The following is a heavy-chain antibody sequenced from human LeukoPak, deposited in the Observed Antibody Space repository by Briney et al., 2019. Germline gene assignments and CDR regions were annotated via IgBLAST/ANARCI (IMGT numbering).Heavy chain of an antibody. CDR1: GYTFSNYG. CDR2: TSYNGNT. CDR3: ARHSGSGGQALGY. V-gene: IGHV1-18*04. J-gene: IGHJ4*02. Sequence: ASVKVSCKASGYTFSNYGISWVRQARGLGREWMGWTSYNGNTNYAQKLQDRVPMTTDTSTTTAYMELRSLESDDTAVYYCARHSGSGGQALGYWGQGTLVTVSS. D-gene: IGHD5-12*01.